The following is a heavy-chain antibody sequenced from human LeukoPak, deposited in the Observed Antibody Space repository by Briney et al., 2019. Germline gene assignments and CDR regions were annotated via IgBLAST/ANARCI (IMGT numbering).Heavy chain of an antibody. CDR2: ISSSGSTI. CDR3: ARNRGIEDRPGCLDF. CDR1: GFTFSSYE. V-gene: IGHV3-48*03. D-gene: IGHD6-6*01. J-gene: IGHJ4*02. Sequence: PGGSLRLSCAASGFTFSSYEMNWVRQAPEKGLEWVSYISSSGSTIYYSDAVKGRFTISRDNAKSSLYLQMSSLRAEDTAVYYCARNRGIEDRPGCLDFWGQGILVTVPS.